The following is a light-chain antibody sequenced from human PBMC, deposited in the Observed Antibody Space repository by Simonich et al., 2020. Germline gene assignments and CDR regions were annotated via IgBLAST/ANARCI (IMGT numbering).Light chain of an antibody. V-gene: IGKV3-20*01. Sequence: EIVLTQSPATLSLSPGERATLSCRASQSVSSYLAWYQQKPGQAPRLLIYDASNRATGITDRFSGSGSGTDFTLTISRLEPEDFAVYYCQQYGSSPYTFGQGTKLEIK. CDR3: QQYGSSPYT. J-gene: IGKJ2*01. CDR2: DAS. CDR1: QSVSSY.